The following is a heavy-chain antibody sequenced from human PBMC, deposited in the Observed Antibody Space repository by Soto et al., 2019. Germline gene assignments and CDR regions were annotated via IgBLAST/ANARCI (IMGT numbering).Heavy chain of an antibody. CDR2: INPNGGST. J-gene: IGHJ3*01. Sequence: QVQLVQSGAEVKKPGASVKVSCKASGYTFINYYMHWVRQAPGQGLEWMGIINPNGGSTTYEQKFQGRVTLTRAPATNTVNMEMSSLRSEDTAVYYCAREKWLVRRNDPVYLWGQGTMVTVSS. D-gene: IGHD6-19*01. CDR3: AREKWLVRRNDPVYL. V-gene: IGHV1-46*01. CDR1: GYTFINYY.